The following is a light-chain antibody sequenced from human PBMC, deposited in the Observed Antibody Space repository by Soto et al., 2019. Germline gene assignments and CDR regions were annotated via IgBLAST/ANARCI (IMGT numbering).Light chain of an antibody. J-gene: IGKJ3*01. Sequence: DIQLTQSPSFLSASVEDRVTISCRASYDISSSLAWYQQKSGKAPKLLINAASSLQSGVPSRFSGSGSGTDFTLTISNLQPEDFATYYCQQTYTTPFTFGPGTKVDIK. CDR3: QQTYTTPFT. CDR1: YDISSS. CDR2: AAS. V-gene: IGKV1-39*01.